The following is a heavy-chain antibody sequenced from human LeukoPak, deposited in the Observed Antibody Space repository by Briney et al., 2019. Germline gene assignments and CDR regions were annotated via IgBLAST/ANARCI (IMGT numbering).Heavy chain of an antibody. V-gene: IGHV4-39*01. CDR3: ARHPHRAAWFDP. Sequence: SETLSLTCSVSGGSLSSSSYYWGWIRQPPGKGLEWIGEINHSGSTNYNPSLKSRVTISVDTSKNQFSLKLSSVTAADTAVYYCARHPHRAAWFDPWGQGTLVTVSS. CDR2: INHSGST. CDR1: GGSLSSSSYY. D-gene: IGHD3-10*01. J-gene: IGHJ5*02.